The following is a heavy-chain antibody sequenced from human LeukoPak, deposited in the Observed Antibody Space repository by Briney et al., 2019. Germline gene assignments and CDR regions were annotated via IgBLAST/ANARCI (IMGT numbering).Heavy chain of an antibody. J-gene: IGHJ6*03. CDR1: GFSFSNYG. V-gene: IGHV3-30*02. Sequence: GGSLRLSCAASGFSFSNYGMHWVRQAPGKGLEWVAFVGYDGIKKDYADSVKGRFTISRDNFKNTLYLQMNSLRAEGTAVYYCTGGSGSRFYYYYYMDVWGKGTTVTISS. CDR3: TGGSGSRFYYYYYMDV. D-gene: IGHD3-10*01. CDR2: VGYDGIKK.